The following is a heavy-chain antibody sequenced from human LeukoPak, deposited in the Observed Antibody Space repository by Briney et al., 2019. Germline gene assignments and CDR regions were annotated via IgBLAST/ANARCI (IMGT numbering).Heavy chain of an antibody. CDR2: ISGRGDNT. D-gene: IGHD3-9*01. CDR3: AKWGDYDVLTGYYVSDF. Sequence: GRSLRLSCAASGFIFSNYAMYWVRQAPGKGLEWVSAISGRGDNTYYADSVKGRFTLSRASSKNTLYLKMNSLRADDTAVYYCAKWGDYDVLTGYYVSDFWGQGTLVTVSS. V-gene: IGHV3-23*01. J-gene: IGHJ4*02. CDR1: GFIFSNYA.